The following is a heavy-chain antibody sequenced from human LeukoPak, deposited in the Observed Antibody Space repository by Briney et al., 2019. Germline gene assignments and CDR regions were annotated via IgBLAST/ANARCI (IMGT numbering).Heavy chain of an antibody. CDR2: IKSKTDGGTT. CDR3: TTDGWRITTVRGAQRGDY. D-gene: IGHD3-10*01. V-gene: IGHV3-15*01. CDR1: GFTFSNAW. J-gene: IGHJ4*02. Sequence: GGSLRLSCAASGFTFSNAWMSWVRQAPGKGLEWVGRIKSKTDGGTTDYAAPVKGRFTISRDDSKNTLYLQMNSLKTEDTAVYYCTTDGWRITTVRGAQRGDYWGQGTLVTVSS.